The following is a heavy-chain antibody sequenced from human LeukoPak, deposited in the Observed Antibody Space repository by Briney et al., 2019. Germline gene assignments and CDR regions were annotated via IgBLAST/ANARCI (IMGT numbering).Heavy chain of an antibody. CDR1: GGSISSFY. CDR2: IYYSGST. V-gene: IGHV4-59*01. J-gene: IGHJ4*02. CDR3: ARDSPGQASEFDY. Sequence: PSETLSLTCTVSGGSISSFYWSWIRQPPGKGLEWIGYIYYSGSTNYNPSLKSRVTISLDTSKNQFSLKLSSVTAADTAVYYCARDSPGQASEFDYWGQGTLVTVSS.